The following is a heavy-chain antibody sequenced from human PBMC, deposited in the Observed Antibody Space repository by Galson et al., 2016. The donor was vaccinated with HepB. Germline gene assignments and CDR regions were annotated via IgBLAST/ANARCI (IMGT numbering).Heavy chain of an antibody. V-gene: IGHV1-69*13. CDR2: IMPIFGTA. J-gene: IGHJ6*02. CDR1: GGTFSSYV. D-gene: IGHD2/OR15-2a*01. Sequence: SVKVSCKASGGTFSSYVISWVRQAPGQGLEWMGGIMPIFGTANYAQKFQGRVTITADESTSTAYMELSSLRSEDTAVYYCAREVYDLYYNHYYAMDVWGQGTTVTVSS. CDR3: AREVYDLYYNHYYAMDV.